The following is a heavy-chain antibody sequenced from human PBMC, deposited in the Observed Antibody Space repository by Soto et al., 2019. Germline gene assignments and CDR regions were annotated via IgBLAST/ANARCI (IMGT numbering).Heavy chain of an antibody. CDR2: IWYDGSNK. J-gene: IGHJ4*02. Sequence: PGGSLRLSCAASGFTFSSYGMHWVRQAPGKGLEWVAVIWYDGSNKYYADSVKGRFTISRDNSKNTLYLQMNSLRAEDTAVYYCARDFRSGELLRWRYFDYWGQGTLVTVSS. CDR3: ARDFRSGELLRWRYFDY. CDR1: GFTFSSYG. D-gene: IGHD1-26*01. V-gene: IGHV3-33*01.